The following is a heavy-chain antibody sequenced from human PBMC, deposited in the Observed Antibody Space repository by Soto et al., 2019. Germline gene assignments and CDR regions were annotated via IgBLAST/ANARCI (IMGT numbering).Heavy chain of an antibody. J-gene: IGHJ5*02. V-gene: IGHV3-23*01. CDR1: GFPFSDHA. CDR3: AKDLYVQPPSGWFDP. Sequence: SLRLSCAASGFPFSDHAMSWVRQAPGKGLEWVSSITGSGDNSYFADSVKGRFTVSRDNFKNTLFLQMNSLRAEDTAVYYCAKDLYVQPPSGWFDPWGQGTLVTVSS. D-gene: IGHD1-26*01. CDR2: ITGSGDNS.